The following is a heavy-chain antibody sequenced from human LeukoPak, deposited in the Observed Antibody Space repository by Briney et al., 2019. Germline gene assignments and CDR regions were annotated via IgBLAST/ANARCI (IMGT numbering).Heavy chain of an antibody. CDR1: EFSFTNYW. J-gene: IGHJ4*02. Sequence: GGSLRFSCEASEFSFTNYWMYWVRQAPGKGLAWVSAINTDGSTTTYADSVKGRFTISRDNARNTPYPQMNSLRAEDTAVYYCARALFQVPYYFDFWGQGTLVTVSS. V-gene: IGHV3-74*01. CDR2: INTDGSTT. D-gene: IGHD2-2*01. CDR3: ARALFQVPYYFDF.